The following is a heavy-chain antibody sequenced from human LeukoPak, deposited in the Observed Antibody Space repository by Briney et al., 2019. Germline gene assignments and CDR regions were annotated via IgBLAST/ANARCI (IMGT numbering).Heavy chain of an antibody. J-gene: IGHJ4*02. CDR1: GFTFSSYS. CDR2: ISSGSNI. Sequence: GGSLRLSCAASGFTFSSYSMNWVRQAPGKGLEWVSFISSGSNIYFADSMRGRFTISRDNAKHLVYLQMNSLRAEDTGVYYCARGHTLSAFDYWGQGTLVTVSS. CDR3: ARGHTLSAFDY. D-gene: IGHD1-26*01. V-gene: IGHV3-21*01.